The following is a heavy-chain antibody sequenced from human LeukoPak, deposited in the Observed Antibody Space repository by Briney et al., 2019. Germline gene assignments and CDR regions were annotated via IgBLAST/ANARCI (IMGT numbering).Heavy chain of an antibody. V-gene: IGHV4-4*07. CDR3: ARLNFRGGEALHFDS. CDR2: IYTSGST. D-gene: IGHD3-16*01. CDR1: GGSISSYY. J-gene: IGHJ4*02. Sequence: MASETLSLTCTVSGGSISSYYWSWIRQPAGKGLEWIGRIYTSGSTNYNPSLKSRVTMSVDTSKNQFSLKLSSVTAADTALYFCARLNFRGGEALHFDSWGQGTLVTVSS.